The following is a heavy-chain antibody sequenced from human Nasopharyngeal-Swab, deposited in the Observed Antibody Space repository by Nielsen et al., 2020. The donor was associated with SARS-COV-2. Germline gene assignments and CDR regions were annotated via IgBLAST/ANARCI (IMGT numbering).Heavy chain of an antibody. CDR3: TYSSSWYFYGMDV. CDR2: IYHSGST. Sequence: SETLSLTCTVSGYSISSGYYWGWIRQPPGKGLEWIGSIYHSGSTYYNLSLKSRVTISVDTSKNQFSLKLSSVTAADTAVYYCTYSSSWYFYGMDVWGQGTTVTVSS. J-gene: IGHJ6*02. V-gene: IGHV4-38-2*02. D-gene: IGHD6-13*01. CDR1: GYSISSGYY.